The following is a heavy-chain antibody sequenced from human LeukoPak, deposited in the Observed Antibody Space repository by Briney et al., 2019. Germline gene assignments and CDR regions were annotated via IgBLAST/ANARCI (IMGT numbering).Heavy chain of an antibody. CDR1: GASISRPYW. J-gene: IGHJ4*02. CDR3: ARDGGSDQYYFDN. V-gene: IGHV4-4*02. Sequence: SETLSLTCGVSGASISRPYWWIWVRQPPGKGLEWIAEISYSGNTHYNPSLKSRVIISLDKSKNLVFLKLNSVTAADTAMYYCARDGGSDQYYFDNWGQGTLVTVSS. D-gene: IGHD6-19*01. CDR2: ISYSGNT.